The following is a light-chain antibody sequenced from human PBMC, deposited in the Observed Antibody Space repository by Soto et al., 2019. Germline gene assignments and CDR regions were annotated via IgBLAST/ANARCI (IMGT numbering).Light chain of an antibody. CDR1: QTISSW. Sequence: DIQMTQSPSTLSASVGDRVTITCRASQTISSWLAWYQQKPGKAPKLLIFEASILESGVPSRFSGSGSGTEFTLSISSLQPDDFGTYYCQQYNDYSCTFGQGTKVEIK. CDR3: QQYNDYSCT. CDR2: EAS. V-gene: IGKV1-5*01. J-gene: IGKJ1*01.